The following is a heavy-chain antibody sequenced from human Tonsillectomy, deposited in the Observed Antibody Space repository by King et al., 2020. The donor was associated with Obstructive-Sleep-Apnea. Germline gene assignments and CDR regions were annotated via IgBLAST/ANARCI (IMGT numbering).Heavy chain of an antibody. CDR3: ARVSTMVRIVIPRDSFDP. CDR2: ISAYNGNTNT. V-gene: IGHV1-18*04. D-gene: IGHD3-10*01. Sequence: QLVQSGAEVKKPGASVKVSCKASGYTFSSYGISWVRQAPGQGLEWMGWISAYNGNTNTNYAQKLQGRVTMTTDTSTSTAYMELRSLRSDDTAVFYWARVSTMVRIVIPRDSFDPWGQGSLVTVSS. J-gene: IGHJ5*02. CDR1: GYTFSSYG.